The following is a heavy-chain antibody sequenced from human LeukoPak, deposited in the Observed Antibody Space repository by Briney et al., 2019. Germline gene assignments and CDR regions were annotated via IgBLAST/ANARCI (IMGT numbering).Heavy chain of an antibody. CDR2: MNPNSGNT. J-gene: IGHJ4*02. Sequence: ASVKVSRKASGYTFTTYDINWVRQATGQGLEWMGWMNPNSGNTGYAHKFQGRVTMTRNTAINTAYMELSSLRSEDTAVYYCARVAGPIDYWGQGTLVTVSS. CDR1: GYTFTTYD. CDR3: ARVAGPIDY. D-gene: IGHD2-15*01. V-gene: IGHV1-8*01.